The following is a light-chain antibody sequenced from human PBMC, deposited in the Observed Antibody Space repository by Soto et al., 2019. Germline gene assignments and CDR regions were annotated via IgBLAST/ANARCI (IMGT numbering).Light chain of an antibody. Sequence: DIQMTQSPSTLSASVGDRFTITFRASQSISSWLAWYQQKPGKAPKLLIYKASSLESGVPIRFSGSGSGTEFTLTISSLQPDDFATYYCQQYNSYSAFGQGTKVDIK. V-gene: IGKV1-5*03. CDR2: KAS. CDR3: QQYNSYSA. CDR1: QSISSW. J-gene: IGKJ1*01.